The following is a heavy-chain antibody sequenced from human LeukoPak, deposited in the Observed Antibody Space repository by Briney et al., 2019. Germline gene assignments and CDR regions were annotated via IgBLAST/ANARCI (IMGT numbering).Heavy chain of an antibody. J-gene: IGHJ4*02. CDR2: INHSGSA. CDR3: ARGGRAARKFDY. V-gene: IGHV4-34*01. D-gene: IGHD6-6*01. Sequence: SETLSLTCAVYGGSFSGYYWSWIRQPPGKGLEWIGEINHSGSANYNPSLKSRVTISVDTSKNQFSLKLSSVTAADTAVYYCARGGRAARKFDYWGQGTLVTVSS. CDR1: GGSFSGYY.